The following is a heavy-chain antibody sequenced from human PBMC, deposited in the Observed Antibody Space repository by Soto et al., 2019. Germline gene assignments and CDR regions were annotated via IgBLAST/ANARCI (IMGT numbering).Heavy chain of an antibody. Sequence: QVQLVESGGGVVQPGRSLRLSCAASGFTFSSYGMHWVRQAPGKGLEWVAVIWYDGSNKYYADSVKGRFTISRDNSKNTLYLQMNSLRAEDTAVYYCARAPPGYYYDSSGYLEVPAYWGQGTLVTVSS. CDR3: ARAPPGYYYDSSGYLEVPAY. CDR2: IWYDGSNK. CDR1: GFTFSSYG. J-gene: IGHJ4*02. D-gene: IGHD3-22*01. V-gene: IGHV3-33*01.